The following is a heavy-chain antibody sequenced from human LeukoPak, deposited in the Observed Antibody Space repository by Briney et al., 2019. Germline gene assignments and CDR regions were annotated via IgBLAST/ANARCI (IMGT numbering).Heavy chain of an antibody. J-gene: IGHJ4*02. D-gene: IGHD3-9*01. CDR3: ARDVGVLRYFDWLLPFDY. CDR2: SSAYNGNT. V-gene: IGHV1-18*04. CDR1: GYTFTSYG. Sequence: ASVKVSCKASGYTFTSYGISWVRQAPGQGLGWVVGSSAYNGNTNYAQKLQCRVTMTTDTSTRTAYMELRSLRSDDTAVSSCARDVGVLRYFDWLLPFDYWGQGTLVTVSS.